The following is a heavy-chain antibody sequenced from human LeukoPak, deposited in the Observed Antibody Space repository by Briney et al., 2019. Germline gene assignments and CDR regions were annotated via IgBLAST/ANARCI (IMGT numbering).Heavy chain of an antibody. J-gene: IGHJ6*03. D-gene: IGHD1-26*01. CDR1: GGSISSYY. Sequence: PSETLSLTCTVSGGSISSYYWSWIRQPPGKGLEWIGYIYYSGSTSYNPSLKSRVTISVDTSKKQFSLKLSSVTAADTAVYYCARDDSGSYTSYYYYYMDVWGKGTTVTVSS. CDR3: ARDDSGSYTSYYYYYMDV. V-gene: IGHV4-59*01. CDR2: IYYSGST.